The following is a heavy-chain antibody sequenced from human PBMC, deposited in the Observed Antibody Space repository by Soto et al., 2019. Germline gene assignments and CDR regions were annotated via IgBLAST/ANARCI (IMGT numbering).Heavy chain of an antibody. J-gene: IGHJ1*01. CDR2: VFQSGST. CDR3: ARTDSPTLTFHH. V-gene: IGHV4-38-2*01. CDR1: AYSFGSAYY. Sequence: QVQLQESGPGLVKPSETLSLTCDVSAYSFGSAYYWGWIRQPPGKGLEWIGSVFQSGSTYYNSSLKSRVTISVDRSKNQFSLRLSSVTAADTALYYCARTDSPTLTFHHWGQGTLVTVSS. D-gene: IGHD4-17*01.